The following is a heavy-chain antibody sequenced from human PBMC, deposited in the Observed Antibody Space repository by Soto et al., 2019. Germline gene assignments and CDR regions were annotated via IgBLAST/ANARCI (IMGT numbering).Heavy chain of an antibody. D-gene: IGHD6-13*01. CDR2: ISGSGGST. J-gene: IGHJ4*02. CDR3: AKRGSSSHGPIDY. CDR1: GFTFSSYA. V-gene: IGHV3-23*01. Sequence: EVQLLESGGGLVQPGGSLRLSCAASGFTFSSYAMSWFRQAPGKGLEWVSAISGSGGSTYYADSVKGRFTISRDNSKNTLYLQMNSLRAEDTAVYYCAKRGSSSHGPIDYWGQGTLVTVSS.